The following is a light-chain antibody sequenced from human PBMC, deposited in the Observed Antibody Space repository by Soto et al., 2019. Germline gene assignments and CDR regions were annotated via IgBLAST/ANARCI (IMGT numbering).Light chain of an antibody. CDR1: SSDVGAYNY. CDR2: DVN. CDR3: WSYAGYFWV. J-gene: IGLJ3*02. Sequence: QSALTQPRSVSGSPGQSVTISCTGTSSDVGAYNYVSWYQHHPGNAPKLMIYDVNKRPSGVPDRFSGSKSGNTASLTISGLQADDEADYYCWSYAGYFWVFGGGTQLTVL. V-gene: IGLV2-11*01.